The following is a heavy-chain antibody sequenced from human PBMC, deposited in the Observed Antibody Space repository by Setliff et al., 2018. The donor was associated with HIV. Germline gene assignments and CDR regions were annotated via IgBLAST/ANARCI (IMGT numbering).Heavy chain of an antibody. V-gene: IGHV4-4*09. D-gene: IGHD3-10*01. CDR3: ARRIDDSGSFPDKNWFDT. CDR1: GDSISSYS. CDR2: IFSSGST. Sequence: KSSETLSLTCTVSGDSISSYSWNWIRQSPGGGLEWIGFIFSSGSTKYNPSLQGRVTMSIDTSKNQFSLRLTSVTAADTAVYYCARRIDDSGSFPDKNWFDTWGQGSRVTVSS. J-gene: IGHJ5*02.